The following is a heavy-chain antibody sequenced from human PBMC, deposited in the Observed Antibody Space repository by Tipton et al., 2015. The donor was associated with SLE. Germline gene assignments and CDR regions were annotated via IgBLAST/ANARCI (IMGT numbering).Heavy chain of an antibody. CDR1: GGSISSSSSYY. V-gene: IGHV4-39*07. CDR3: ARESLSASGTSYVDP. Sequence: LRLSCTVSGGSISSSSSYYWGWIRQPPGKGLEWIGSIYYSGNTYSNPSLKSRVTISVDTSKNQFSLRLSSVTAADTAVYYCARESLSASGTSYVDPWGRGTLVTVSS. J-gene: IGHJ2*01. CDR2: IYYSGNT. D-gene: IGHD6-13*01.